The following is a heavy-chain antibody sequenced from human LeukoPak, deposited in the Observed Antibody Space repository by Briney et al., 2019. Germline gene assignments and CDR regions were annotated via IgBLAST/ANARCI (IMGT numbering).Heavy chain of an antibody. V-gene: IGHV3-72*01. CDR2: SRNRAKSYTT. CDR3: SRDATGDH. Sequence: LSLTCTVSGGSISSYYWSWIRQPAGKGLEWVGRSRNRAKSYTTDYAASVKGRFTISRDDSKSTLYLQMNSLETEDTAVYYCSRDATGDHWGQGTPVSVSS. CDR1: GGSISSYY. J-gene: IGHJ4*02.